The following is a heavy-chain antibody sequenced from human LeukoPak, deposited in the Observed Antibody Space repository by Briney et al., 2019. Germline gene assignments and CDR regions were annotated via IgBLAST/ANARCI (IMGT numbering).Heavy chain of an antibody. D-gene: IGHD3-10*01. CDR2: IRYDGSNK. CDR3: AKDLFTMVREPFDP. CDR1: GFTFSSYG. J-gene: IGHJ5*02. Sequence: GGSLRLSCAASGFTFSSYGMHWVRQAPGKGLGWVAFIRYDGSNKYYADSVKGRFTTSRDNSKNTLYLQMNSLRAEDTAVYYCAKDLFTMVREPFDPWGQGTLVTVSS. V-gene: IGHV3-30*02.